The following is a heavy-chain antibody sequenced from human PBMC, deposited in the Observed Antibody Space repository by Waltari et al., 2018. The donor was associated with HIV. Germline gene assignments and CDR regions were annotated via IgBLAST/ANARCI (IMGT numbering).Heavy chain of an antibody. CDR3: ARVQDYGDRDIDY. V-gene: IGHV4-38-2*01. Sequence: QVQLQESGPGLVKPSETLSLTCAVSGYSISSGYYWGWIRQPPVQGLEWIGSIYHSGSTYYNPSLKSRVTISVDTAKNQFSLKLSSVTAADTAVYYCARVQDYGDRDIDYWGQGTLVTVSS. D-gene: IGHD4-17*01. CDR1: GYSISSGYY. J-gene: IGHJ4*02. CDR2: IYHSGST.